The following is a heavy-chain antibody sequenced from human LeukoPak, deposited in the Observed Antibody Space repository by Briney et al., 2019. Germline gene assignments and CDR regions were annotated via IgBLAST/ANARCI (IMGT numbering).Heavy chain of an antibody. CDR1: GFTFGDYA. J-gene: IGHJ4*02. V-gene: IGHV3-49*03. CDR2: IRSKAYGGTT. CDR3: TRDCSSTSCQNDY. D-gene: IGHD2-2*01. Sequence: GGSLRLSCTASGFTFGDYAMSWFRQAPGKGLEWVGFIRSKAYGGTTEYAASVKGRFTISRDDSKSIAYLQMNSLKTEDTAVYYCTRDCSSTSCQNDYWGQGTLVTVSS.